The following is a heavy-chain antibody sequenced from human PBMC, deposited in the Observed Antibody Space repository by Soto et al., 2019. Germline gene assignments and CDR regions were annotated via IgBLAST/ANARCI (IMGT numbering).Heavy chain of an antibody. Sequence: PGGSLRLSCAASGFTFRNYGMNWVRQAPGKGLEWVSYIGLGSSTKYYADSVEGRFTISRDNAKNSLYLQMNSLRAEDTAVYYCAKPDPYDILTGYYIFFDYWGQGTLVTVSS. J-gene: IGHJ4*02. CDR2: IGLGSSTK. V-gene: IGHV3-48*01. CDR3: AKPDPYDILTGYYIFFDY. D-gene: IGHD3-9*01. CDR1: GFTFRNYG.